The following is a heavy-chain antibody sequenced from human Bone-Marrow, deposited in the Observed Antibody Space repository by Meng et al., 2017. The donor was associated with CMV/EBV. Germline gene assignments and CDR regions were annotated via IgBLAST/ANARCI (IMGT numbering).Heavy chain of an antibody. CDR3: AKFVVVPAATDY. J-gene: IGHJ4*02. D-gene: IGHD2-2*01. CDR2: IRYDGSNK. CDR1: GFTFSSYG. Sequence: GGSLRLSCAASGFTFSSYGMHWVRQAPGKGLEWVAFIRYDGSNKYYADSVKGRFTISRDNSKNTLYLQMNSLRAEDTAVYYCAKFVVVPAATDYWGKGTLVTVPQ. V-gene: IGHV3-30*02.